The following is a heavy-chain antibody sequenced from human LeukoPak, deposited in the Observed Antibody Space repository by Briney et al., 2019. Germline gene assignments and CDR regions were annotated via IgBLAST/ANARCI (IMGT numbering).Heavy chain of an antibody. CDR3: AKSGAARFDI. Sequence: GGSLRLSCAASGFTFSNYAMSWVRQAPGKGLECISGFSGSGGRTFYADSVKGRFTISRDNSKNTLYLQMNSLRAEDTAVYYCAKSGAARFDIWGQGTMVTVSS. J-gene: IGHJ3*02. V-gene: IGHV3-23*01. CDR1: GFTFSNYA. CDR2: FSGSGGRT. D-gene: IGHD6-6*01.